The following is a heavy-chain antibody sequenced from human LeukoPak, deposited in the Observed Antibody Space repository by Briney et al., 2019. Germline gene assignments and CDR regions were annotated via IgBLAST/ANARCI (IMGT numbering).Heavy chain of an antibody. CDR1: GGSISSYY. V-gene: IGHV4-59*01. D-gene: IGHD3-3*01. J-gene: IGHJ4*02. Sequence: PSETLSLTCTVSGGSISSYYWSWIRQPPGKGLEWIGYIYYSGSTNYNPSLKSRVTISVDTSKNQFSLKLSSVTAADTAVYYCARGQSTSYDFWSGYYSAGMDVWGQGTLVTVSS. CDR2: IYYSGST. CDR3: ARGQSTSYDFWSGYYSAGMDV.